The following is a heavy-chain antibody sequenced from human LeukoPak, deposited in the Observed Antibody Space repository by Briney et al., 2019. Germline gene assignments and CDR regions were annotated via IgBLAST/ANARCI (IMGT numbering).Heavy chain of an antibody. Sequence: PGGSLRLSCAASGFTFRSYGMHWVRQAPGKGLEWVAVIWYDGSNKYYADSVKGRFTISRDNSKNTLYLQMNSLRAEDTAVYYCAKAAYGDDAFDIWGQGTMVTVSS. D-gene: IGHD4-17*01. CDR2: IWYDGSNK. CDR1: GFTFRSYG. J-gene: IGHJ3*02. CDR3: AKAAYGDDAFDI. V-gene: IGHV3-33*06.